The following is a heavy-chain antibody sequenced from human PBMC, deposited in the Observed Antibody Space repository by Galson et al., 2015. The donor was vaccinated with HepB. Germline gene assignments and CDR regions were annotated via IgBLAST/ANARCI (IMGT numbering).Heavy chain of an antibody. J-gene: IGHJ4*02. V-gene: IGHV3-23*01. D-gene: IGHD7-27*01. CDR2: ISGSGGST. Sequence: SLRLSCAASGFTFSSYAMSWVRQAPGKGLEWVSAISGSGGSTYYADSVKGRFTISRDNSKNTLYLQMNSLRAEDTAVYYCAKVPRAGDRGGTFDYWGQGTLVTVSS. CDR1: GFTFSSYA. CDR3: AKVPRAGDRGGTFDY.